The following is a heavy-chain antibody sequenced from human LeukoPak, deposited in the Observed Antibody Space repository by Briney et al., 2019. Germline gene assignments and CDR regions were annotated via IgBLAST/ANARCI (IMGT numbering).Heavy chain of an antibody. CDR1: GGSISSYH. J-gene: IGHJ4*02. CDR2: IYYSGST. Sequence: PSETLSLNCTVSGGSISSYHWSWIRQPPGKGLEGIGYIYYSGSTNYNPSLKSRVTISVDTSKNQFSLKPSSVTAADTAVYYCARRNKFSSGWFVIDYWGQGTLVTVSS. V-gene: IGHV4-59*01. CDR3: ARRNKFSSGWFVIDY. D-gene: IGHD6-19*01.